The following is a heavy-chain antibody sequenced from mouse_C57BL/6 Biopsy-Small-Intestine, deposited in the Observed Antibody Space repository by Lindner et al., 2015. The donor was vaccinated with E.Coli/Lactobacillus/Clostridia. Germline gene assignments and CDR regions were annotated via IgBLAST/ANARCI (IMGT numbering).Heavy chain of an antibody. J-gene: IGHJ4*01. CDR2: IMPFYGKP. CDR1: GGTFTSYS. CDR3: ARRRGYDLLTTYDS. V-gene: IGHV1-69*02. D-gene: IGHD2-2*01. Sequence: SVKVSCKASGGTFTSYSMIWLRQAPGLGLEYMGGIMPFYGKPEYAPQFQGRVSITADESTTTAYMELYNLRSDDTAVYYCARRRGYDLLTTYDSWGQGTLVTVSS.